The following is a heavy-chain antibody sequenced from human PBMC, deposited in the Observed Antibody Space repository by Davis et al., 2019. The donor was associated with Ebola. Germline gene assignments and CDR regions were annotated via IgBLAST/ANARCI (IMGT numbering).Heavy chain of an antibody. CDR1: GFTFTSSA. CDR2: IVVGSGNA. V-gene: IGHV1-58*01. D-gene: IGHD6-13*01. CDR3: ARGAQQPGAADY. J-gene: IGHJ4*02. Sequence: AASVKVSCKASGFTFTSSAVQWVRQPRGQRLEWIGWIVVGSGNADYAQKFQERVTFTRDISTNTAYMELSSLRSEDTAVYYCARGAQQPGAADYWGQGTLVTVSS.